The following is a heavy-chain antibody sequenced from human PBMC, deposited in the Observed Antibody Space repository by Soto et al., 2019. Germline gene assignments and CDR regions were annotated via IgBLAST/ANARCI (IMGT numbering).Heavy chain of an antibody. D-gene: IGHD3-10*01. CDR1: RVTCGRCH. CDR2: LRSSASSM. CDR3: ARDHPSGYFDY. Sequence: WVGLGVSCASSRVTCGRCHMNLVGQAPGTGLEWVPCLRSSASSMYYADSVKGRSPISRDNSKKALPLQMHSLSAHATPVYYCARDHPSGYFDYWGPGTLVTVFS. J-gene: IGHJ4*02. V-gene: IGHV3-21*01.